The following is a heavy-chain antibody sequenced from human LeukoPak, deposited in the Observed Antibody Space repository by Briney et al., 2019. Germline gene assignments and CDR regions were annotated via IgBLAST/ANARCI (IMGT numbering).Heavy chain of an antibody. V-gene: IGHV4-34*01. J-gene: IGHJ6*03. CDR1: GGSFSGYY. CDR3: ARGRGYRYSYAAYYYMDV. Sequence: SETLSLTCAVYGGSFSGYYWSWIRQPPGKGLEWIGEINHSGSTNYNPSLKSRVTISVDTSKNQFSLKLSSVTAADTAVYYCARGRGYRYSYAAYYYMDVWGKGTTVTVSS. D-gene: IGHD5-18*01. CDR2: INHSGST.